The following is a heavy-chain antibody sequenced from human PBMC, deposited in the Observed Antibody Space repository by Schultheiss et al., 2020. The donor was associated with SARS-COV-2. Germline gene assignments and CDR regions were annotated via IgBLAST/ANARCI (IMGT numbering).Heavy chain of an antibody. Sequence: GGSLRLSCAASGFTFSSYAMHWVRQAPGKGLEWVAVISYDGSNKYYADSVKGRFTISRDNSKNTLYLQMNSLRAEDTAVYYCASTLQRQQLPPPPDYWGQGTLVTVSS. V-gene: IGHV3-30-3*01. CDR1: GFTFSSYA. J-gene: IGHJ4*02. D-gene: IGHD6-13*01. CDR3: ASTLQRQQLPPPPDY. CDR2: ISYDGSNK.